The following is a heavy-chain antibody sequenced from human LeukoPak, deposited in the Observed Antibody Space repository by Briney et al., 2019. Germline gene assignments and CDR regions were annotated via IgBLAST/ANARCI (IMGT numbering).Heavy chain of an antibody. D-gene: IGHD4-17*01. Sequence: GGSLRLSCAASGFTFSSYWMHWVRQAPGKGLEWVSGISWNSGSIGYADSVKGRFTISRDNAKNSLYLQMNSLRAEDTALYYCAKDMRGDYPYYYYYGMDVWGQGTTVTVSS. CDR2: ISWNSGSI. CDR1: GFTFSSYW. CDR3: AKDMRGDYPYYYYYGMDV. V-gene: IGHV3-9*01. J-gene: IGHJ6*02.